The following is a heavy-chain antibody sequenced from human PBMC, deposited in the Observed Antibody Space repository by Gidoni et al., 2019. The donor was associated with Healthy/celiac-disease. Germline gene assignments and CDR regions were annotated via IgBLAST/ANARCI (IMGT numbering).Heavy chain of an antibody. CDR3: AGGLRYFDWLGRGAFDI. CDR1: GFHFSDST. Sequence: QVQLVESGGRLVKPGGYLRICWDDPGFHFSDSTISWIRQAPGKGLEWASYISTRCSRIYYADCVKGRFTSSRDTAKNSLYLQMTSLRAEDTAVYYCAGGLRYFDWLGRGAFDIWGQGTMVTVSS. CDR2: ISTRCSRI. V-gene: IGHV3-11*01. J-gene: IGHJ3*02. D-gene: IGHD3-9*01.